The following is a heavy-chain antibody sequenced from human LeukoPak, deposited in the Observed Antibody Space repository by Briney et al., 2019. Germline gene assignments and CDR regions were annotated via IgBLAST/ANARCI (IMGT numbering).Heavy chain of an antibody. CDR3: ARDAEYYYDSSGYYPYYFDY. Sequence: GGSLRLSCAVSGFTFSDFWMSWVRQAPGKGLEWVSSISSSSSYIYYADSVKGRFTISRDNAKNSLYLQMNSLRAEDTAVYYCARDAEYYYDSSGYYPYYFDYWGQGALVTVSS. CDR1: GFTFSDFW. D-gene: IGHD3-22*01. J-gene: IGHJ4*02. CDR2: ISSSSSYI. V-gene: IGHV3-21*01.